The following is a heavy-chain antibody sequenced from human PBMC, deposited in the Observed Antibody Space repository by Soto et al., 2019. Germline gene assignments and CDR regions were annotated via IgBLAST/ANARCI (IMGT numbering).Heavy chain of an antibody. CDR3: ARGGVVTAIIENWFDP. Sequence: SETLSLTCTVSGGSISSGGYYWSWIRQHPGKGLEWIGYIYYSGSTYYNPSLKSRVTISVDTSKNQFSLKLSSVTAADTAVYYCARGGVVTAIIENWFDPWGQGTLVIVSS. D-gene: IGHD2-21*02. CDR2: IYYSGST. V-gene: IGHV4-31*03. J-gene: IGHJ5*02. CDR1: GGSISSGGYY.